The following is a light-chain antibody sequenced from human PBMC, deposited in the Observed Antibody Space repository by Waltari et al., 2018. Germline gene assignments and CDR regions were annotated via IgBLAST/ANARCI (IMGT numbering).Light chain of an antibody. CDR2: EAT. CDR3: CSYAGGSRVI. J-gene: IGLJ2*01. V-gene: IGLV2-23*01. CDR1: KNDIGTYNF. Sequence: QSALTQPASLSGSPGQSITISCAGTKNDIGTYNFVSWFQQFPGQTPKLIVSEATKRPSGVSFRFAVSKSGNTASLTISGLQAEDEADYSCCSYAGGSRVIFGGGTKLTVL.